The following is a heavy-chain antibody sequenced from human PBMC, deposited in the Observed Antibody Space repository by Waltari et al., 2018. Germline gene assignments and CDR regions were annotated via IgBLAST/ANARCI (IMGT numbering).Heavy chain of an antibody. J-gene: IGHJ4*02. CDR2: IRSKPNNYAT. CDR1: GLTFSGST. D-gene: IGHD6-13*01. V-gene: IGHV3-73*01. CDR3: TGGAVTGTDF. Sequence: EVQVVESGGGLVQPGGSLNLSCSTSGLTFSGSTIPWVRQTSGKGLEWIGRIRSKPNNYATRYTASVEGRFTISRDDSENTAYLQMSSLMTEDTAVYYCTGGAVTGTDFWGQGTLVTVSS.